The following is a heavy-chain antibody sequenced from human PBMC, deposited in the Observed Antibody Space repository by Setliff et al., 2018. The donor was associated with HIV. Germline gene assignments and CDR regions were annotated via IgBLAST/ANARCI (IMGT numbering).Heavy chain of an antibody. D-gene: IGHD4-17*01. V-gene: IGHV3-30*03. CDR3: ARDAYGDSYFDY. Sequence: GGSLRLSCAASGFTFTAHAMHWARQAPGKGLEWVAVIEYDGRKMYYADSLRGRFTISRDNARNSLYLHLRALGAEDTAIYYCARDAYGDSYFDYWGQGTLVTVSS. J-gene: IGHJ4*02. CDR2: IEYDGRKM. CDR1: GFTFTAHA.